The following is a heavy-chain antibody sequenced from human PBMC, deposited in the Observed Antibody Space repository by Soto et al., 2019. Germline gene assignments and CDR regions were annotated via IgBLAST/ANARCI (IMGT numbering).Heavy chain of an antibody. V-gene: IGHV3-30*03. CDR3: ARDGHSSGWYPDY. D-gene: IGHD6-19*01. J-gene: IGHJ4*02. CDR2: ISYDGSNK. CDR1: GFTFSSYG. Sequence: PGGSLRLSCAASGFTFSSYGMHWVRQAPGKGLEWVAVISYDGSNKYYADSVKGRFTISRDNSKNTLYLQMNSLRAEDTAVYYCARDGHSSGWYPDYWGQGTLVTVSS.